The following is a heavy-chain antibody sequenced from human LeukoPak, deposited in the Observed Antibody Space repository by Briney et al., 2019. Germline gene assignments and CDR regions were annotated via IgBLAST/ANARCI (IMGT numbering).Heavy chain of an antibody. V-gene: IGHV1-2*02. Sequence: GASVKLSCKASGYTFTGDFIHWVRQAPGQGLEWMGWINSDSGGTNYARKFQGRVTMTRDTSISTAYMELSSLRSDDTAVFYCARGNIATRRGENWFDPWGQGTLVTVSS. CDR2: INSDSGGT. D-gene: IGHD6-6*01. CDR1: GYTFTGDF. J-gene: IGHJ5*02. CDR3: ARGNIATRRGENWFDP.